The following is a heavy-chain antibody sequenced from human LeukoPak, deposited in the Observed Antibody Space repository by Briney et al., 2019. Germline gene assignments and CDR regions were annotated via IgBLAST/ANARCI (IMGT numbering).Heavy chain of an antibody. CDR1: GYSISSGYY. CDR3: ARRIAAAGHWNFDY. D-gene: IGHD6-13*01. Sequence: SETLSLTCIVSGYSISSGYYWGWIRQPPGKGLEWIGSFYHSGSTYYNPSLKSRVTISVDTSKNQFSPKLTSVTAADTALYYCARRIAAAGHWNFDYWGQGTLVTVSS. CDR2: FYHSGST. V-gene: IGHV4-38-2*02. J-gene: IGHJ4*02.